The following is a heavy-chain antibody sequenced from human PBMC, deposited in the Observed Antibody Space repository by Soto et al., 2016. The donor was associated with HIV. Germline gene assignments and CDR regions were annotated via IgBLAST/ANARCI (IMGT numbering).Heavy chain of an antibody. CDR3: ATREPVHRAFDI. CDR2: IYYSGST. V-gene: IGHV4-39*01. J-gene: IGHJ3*02. CDR1: GGSISSGGYY. D-gene: IGHD6-6*01. Sequence: QVQLQESGPGLVKPSQTLSLTCTVSGGSISSGGYYWSWIRQYPGKGLEWIGSIYYSGSTYYNPSLKSRVTISVDTSKNQFSLKLSSVTAADTAVYYCATREPVHRAFDIWGQGTMVTVLF.